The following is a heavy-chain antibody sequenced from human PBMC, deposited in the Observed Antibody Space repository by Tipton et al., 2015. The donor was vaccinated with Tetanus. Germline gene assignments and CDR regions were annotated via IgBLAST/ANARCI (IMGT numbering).Heavy chain of an antibody. CDR1: GFTFSSYW. V-gene: IGHV3-7*01. J-gene: IGHJ4*02. CDR3: ARGRLLLDY. D-gene: IGHD6-6*01. CDR2: IKTDGSEK. Sequence: SLRLSCVASGFTFSSYWMSWVRQAPGKGLEWVANIKTDGSEKYYVDSVKGRFTISRDNAKNSLYLQMNSLRADDTAVYYCARGRLLLDYWGQGTLVTVSS.